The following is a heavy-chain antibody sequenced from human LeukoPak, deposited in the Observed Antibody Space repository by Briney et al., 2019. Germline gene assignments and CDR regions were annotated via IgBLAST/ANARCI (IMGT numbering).Heavy chain of an antibody. J-gene: IGHJ6*03. CDR3: AKDGGYCSSTSCYTVGYYYYMDV. CDR1: GFTFSSYW. Sequence: PGGSLRLSCAASGFTFSSYWMNWVRQAPGKGLEWVANIKQDGSEKYYVDSVKGRFTISRDNSKNTLYLQMNSLRAEDTAVYYCAKDGGYCSSTSCYTVGYYYYMDVWGKGTTVTVSS. D-gene: IGHD2-2*01. V-gene: IGHV3-7*01. CDR2: IKQDGSEK.